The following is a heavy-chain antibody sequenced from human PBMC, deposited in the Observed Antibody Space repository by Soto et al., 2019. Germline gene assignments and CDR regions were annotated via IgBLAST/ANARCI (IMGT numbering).Heavy chain of an antibody. J-gene: IGHJ6*03. Sequence: PSETLSLTCTVSGGSISSYYWSWIRQPPGKGLEWIGYIYYSGSTNYNPSLKSRVTISVDTSKNQFSLKLSSVTAADTAVYYCARRQTWDYYYYYTDVWGKGTTVTVSS. V-gene: IGHV4-59*08. D-gene: IGHD1-26*01. CDR1: GGSISSYY. CDR2: IYYSGST. CDR3: ARRQTWDYYYYYTDV.